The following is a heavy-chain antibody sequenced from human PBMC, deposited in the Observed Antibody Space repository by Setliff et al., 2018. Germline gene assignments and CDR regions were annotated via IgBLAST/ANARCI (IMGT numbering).Heavy chain of an antibody. CDR1: GGTFSSYA. V-gene: IGHV1-69*13. D-gene: IGHD3-10*01. CDR2: IIPIFGTA. Sequence: VKVSCKASGGTFSSYAISWVRQAPGQGLEWMGGIIPIFGTANYAQKFQGRVTITADESTSTAYMELSSLRSEDTAVYYCARVFYYGSGSYLYYFDSWGQGTLVTVSS. J-gene: IGHJ4*02. CDR3: ARVFYYGSGSYLYYFDS.